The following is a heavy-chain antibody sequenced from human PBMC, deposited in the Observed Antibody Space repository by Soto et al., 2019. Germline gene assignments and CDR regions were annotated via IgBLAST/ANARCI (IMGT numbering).Heavy chain of an antibody. CDR2: INAGNGNT. CDR1: RYTFTNYA. Sequence: QVQLVQSGAEVKKPGASVKVSCKASRYTFTNYAMHWVRQAPGQRPEWMGWINAGNGNTKFSQRFQGRVTITRDTSANIAYMELSSLTSEDTAVYYCASAGFCSTTSCSDAFDIWGQGTMVTVSS. V-gene: IGHV1-3*01. J-gene: IGHJ3*02. D-gene: IGHD2-2*01. CDR3: ASAGFCSTTSCSDAFDI.